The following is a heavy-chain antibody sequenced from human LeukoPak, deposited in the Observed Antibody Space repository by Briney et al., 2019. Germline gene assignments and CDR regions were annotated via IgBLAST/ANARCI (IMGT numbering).Heavy chain of an antibody. D-gene: IGHD1-26*01. Sequence: PGGSLRLSCAASGFTFTKYGMHWVRQAPGKGLEWVSVIYSGGSTYYADSVKGRFTISRDNSKNTLYLQMNSLRAEDTAVYYCARGVGGSYYYFDYWGQGTLVTVSS. V-gene: IGHV3-66*02. CDR1: GFTFTKYG. CDR2: IYSGGST. CDR3: ARGVGGSYYYFDY. J-gene: IGHJ4*02.